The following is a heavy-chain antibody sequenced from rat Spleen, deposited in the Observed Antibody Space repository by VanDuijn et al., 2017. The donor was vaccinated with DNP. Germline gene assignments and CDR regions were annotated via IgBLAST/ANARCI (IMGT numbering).Heavy chain of an antibody. CDR2: ISPSGGST. CDR3: TRHVSTTAGNYGMDA. D-gene: IGHD1-2*01. CDR1: GFTFSNYD. Sequence: EVQLVESGGGLVQPGRSMKLSCAASGFTFSNYDMAWVRQAPTKGLEWVASISPSGGSTYYRDSVKGRFTVSRDNAKSSLYLQMDSLRSEETATYYCTRHVSTTAGNYGMDAWGQGTSVTVSS. V-gene: IGHV5S11*01. J-gene: IGHJ4*01.